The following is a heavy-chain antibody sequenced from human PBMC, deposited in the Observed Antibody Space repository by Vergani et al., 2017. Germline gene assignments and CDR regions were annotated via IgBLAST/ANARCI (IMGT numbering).Heavy chain of an antibody. J-gene: IGHJ6*02. CDR1: GFTFSSYG. CDR2: IWYDGSNK. V-gene: IGHV3-33*01. D-gene: IGHD4-11*01. Sequence: QVQLVESGGGVVQPGRSLRRSCAASGFTFSSYGMHWVRQAPGKGLEWVAVIWYDGSNKYYADSVKGRFTISRDNSKNTLYLQMNSLRAEDTAVYYCARDRRWTTVTTQYYYGMDVWGQGTTVTVSS. CDR3: ARDRRWTTVTTQYYYGMDV.